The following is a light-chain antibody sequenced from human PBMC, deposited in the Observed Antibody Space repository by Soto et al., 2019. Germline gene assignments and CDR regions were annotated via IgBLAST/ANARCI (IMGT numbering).Light chain of an antibody. CDR2: GAS. V-gene: IGKV3-20*01. Sequence: EIVLTQSPGTLSLSPGERATLSCRASQSFNSIYLAWYQQKPGQAPRLLIYGASSRATGIPDRFSGSGSGTDFTLTISRLEPEDFAVYYCHQYDSWTFGHGTKVDIK. CDR3: HQYDSWT. CDR1: QSFNSIY. J-gene: IGKJ1*01.